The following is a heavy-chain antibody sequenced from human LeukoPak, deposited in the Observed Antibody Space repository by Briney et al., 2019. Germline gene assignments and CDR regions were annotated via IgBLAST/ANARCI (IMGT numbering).Heavy chain of an antibody. J-gene: IGHJ4*02. CDR2: INHSGST. V-gene: IGHV4-34*01. CDR1: GGSFSGYY. CDR3: ARGIRCTNGVCYYYFDY. D-gene: IGHD2-8*01. Sequence: SETLSLTCAVYGGSFSGYYWSWIRQSPGKGLEWIGEINHSGSTNYNPSLKSRVTISVDTSKNQFSLKLSSVTAADTAVYYCARGIRCTNGVCYYYFDYWGQGTLVTVSS.